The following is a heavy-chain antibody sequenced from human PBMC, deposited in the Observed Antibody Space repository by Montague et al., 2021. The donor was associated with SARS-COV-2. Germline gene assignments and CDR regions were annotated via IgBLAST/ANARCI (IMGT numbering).Heavy chain of an antibody. CDR1: GASITTYY. V-gene: IGHV4-4*07. CDR2: IHTSGNT. CDR3: AREATSWFGELMGVWFDP. D-gene: IGHD3-10*01. J-gene: IGHJ5*02. Sequence: SETLSLTCTVSGASITTYYWSWIRQSAGKGPEWIGRIHTSGNTNYNPTLRSRVTMSVDTSKNQFSLKLNSVTAAGTAVYYCAREATSWFGELMGVWFDPWGQGTLVTVSS.